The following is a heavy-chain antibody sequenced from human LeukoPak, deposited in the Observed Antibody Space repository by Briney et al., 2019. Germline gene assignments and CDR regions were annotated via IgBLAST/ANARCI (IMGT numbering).Heavy chain of an antibody. V-gene: IGHV4-30-4*01. CDR3: AQTLEVSTITVHY. CDR2: IYYSGST. Sequence: SETLSLTCTVSGGSISSGDYYWSWIRQPPGKGLEWIGYIYYSGSTTYNPSLRSRVTISVDTSKKHFSLKLTSVTAADTAVYFCAQTLEVSTITVHYWGQGTLVTVSS. D-gene: IGHD2-8*02. J-gene: IGHJ4*02. CDR1: GGSISSGDYY.